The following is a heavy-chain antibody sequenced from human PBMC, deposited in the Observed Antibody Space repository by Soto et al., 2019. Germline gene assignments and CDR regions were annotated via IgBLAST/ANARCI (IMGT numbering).Heavy chain of an antibody. J-gene: IGHJ4*02. D-gene: IGHD1-26*01. CDR1: GYTFTSYY. CDR2: INPSGGST. Sequence: QVQLVQSGAEVKKPGASVKVSCKASGYTFTSYYMHWVRQAPGQGLEWMGIINPSGGSTSYAQKFQGRVTMTRDTSTSTVYMELSSLRSEDTAVYYCARDREIVGVTPAPDYWGQGTLVTVSS. V-gene: IGHV1-46*01. CDR3: ARDREIVGVTPAPDY.